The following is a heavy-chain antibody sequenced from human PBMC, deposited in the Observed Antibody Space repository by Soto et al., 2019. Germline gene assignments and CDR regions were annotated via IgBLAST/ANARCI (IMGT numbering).Heavy chain of an antibody. CDR1: GASVKSYT. V-gene: IGHV4-4*07. CDR2: VFSSVSA. D-gene: IGHD2-21*02. J-gene: IGHJ4*02. CDR3: TRDGMTTGDT. Sequence: SETLSLTRSSSGASVKSYTWSWFRQPANKGLEWIGRVFSSVSATYSPSLKSRVRISMDTPENRISLKLDSVTAADAGVYYCTRDGMTTGDTWGPGTLVTVSS.